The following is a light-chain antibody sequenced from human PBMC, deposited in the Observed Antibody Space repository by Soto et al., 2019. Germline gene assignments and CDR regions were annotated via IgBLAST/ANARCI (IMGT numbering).Light chain of an antibody. CDR3: QQRNSWPLT. CDR2: DAS. Sequence: EIVLTQAPATLSLSPGERATLSCRASQNVGGYLAWYQQKPGQAPRLLISDASNRAAGIPARFSGIGSGTDFTLTISSLEPEDFAVYYCQQRNSWPLTFGGGTKVEIK. CDR1: QNVGGY. V-gene: IGKV3-11*01. J-gene: IGKJ4*01.